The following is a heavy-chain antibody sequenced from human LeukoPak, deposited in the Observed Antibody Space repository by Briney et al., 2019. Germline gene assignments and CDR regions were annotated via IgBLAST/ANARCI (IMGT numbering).Heavy chain of an antibody. CDR2: IYTSGST. CDR1: GGSISSYY. D-gene: IGHD3-10*01. CDR3: ARDPRYYGSGSYSE. V-gene: IGHV4-4*07. Sequence: SETLPLTCTVSGGSISSYYWSWIRQPAGKGLEWIGRIYTSGSTNYNPSLKSRVTMSVDTSKNQFSLKLSSVTAADTAVYYCARDPRYYGSGSYSEWGQGTLVTVSS. J-gene: IGHJ4*02.